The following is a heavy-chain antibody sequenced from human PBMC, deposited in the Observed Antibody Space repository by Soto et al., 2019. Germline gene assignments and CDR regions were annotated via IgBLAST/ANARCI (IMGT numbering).Heavy chain of an antibody. J-gene: IGHJ5*02. CDR3: ARDRGGYRDTGALDP. CDR2: IYYSGST. V-gene: IGHV4-30-4*01. D-gene: IGHD3-16*02. Sequence: QVQLQESGPGLVKPSQTLSLTCTVFGGSISSGDYYWSWIRQPPGKGLEWIGYIYYSGSTSYSPSLKSRVTISVDTSKNQFSLKLDSVTAADTAVYYCARDRGGYRDTGALDPWGQGTLVTVSS. CDR1: GGSISSGDYY.